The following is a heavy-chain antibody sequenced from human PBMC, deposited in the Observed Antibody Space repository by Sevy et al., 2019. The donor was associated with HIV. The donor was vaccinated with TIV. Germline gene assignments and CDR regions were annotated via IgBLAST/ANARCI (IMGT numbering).Heavy chain of an antibody. J-gene: IGHJ4*02. CDR3: ARGGGNGWYYFDY. D-gene: IGHD6-19*01. CDR2: IILILGTV. Sequence: ASVNVSCKASGGTFSSYGISWVRQAPGQGLEWMGGIILILGTVNYAQKFQGRVTITADESTKTAYMELSSLRSEDTAVYYCARGGGNGWYYFDYWGQETLVTVSS. V-gene: IGHV1-69*13. CDR1: GGTFSSYG.